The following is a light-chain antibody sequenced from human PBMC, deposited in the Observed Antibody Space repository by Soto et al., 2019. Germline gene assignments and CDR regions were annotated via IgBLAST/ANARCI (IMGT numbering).Light chain of an antibody. CDR2: NAS. J-gene: IGKJ2*01. Sequence: EIVLTQSPGTLSLSPGERATLSCRASQSVSNSYLAWYQQKPGQAPRLLIYNASSRATGIPDRFSGSGSGTDFTLTISRLEPEDFAVYYCQQYGSSRTFGQVTKLDIK. V-gene: IGKV3-20*01. CDR1: QSVSNSY. CDR3: QQYGSSRT.